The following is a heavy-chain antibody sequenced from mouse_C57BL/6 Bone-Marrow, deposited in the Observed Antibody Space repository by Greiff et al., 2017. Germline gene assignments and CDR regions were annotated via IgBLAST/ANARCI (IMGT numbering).Heavy chain of an antibody. CDR1: GFTFSDYG. CDR2: ISSGSSTI. D-gene: IGHD1-3*01. J-gene: IGHJ3*01. V-gene: IGHV5-17*01. Sequence: EVKVEESGGGLVKPGGSLKLSCAASGFTFSDYGMHWVRQAPEKGLEWVAYISSGSSTIYYADTVKGRFTISRDNAKNTLFLQMTSLRSEDTAMYYCASNSWFAYWGQGTLVTVSA. CDR3: ASNSWFAY.